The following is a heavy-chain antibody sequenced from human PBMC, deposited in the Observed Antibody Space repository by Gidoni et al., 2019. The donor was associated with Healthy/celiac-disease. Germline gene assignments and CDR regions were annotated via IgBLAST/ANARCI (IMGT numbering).Heavy chain of an antibody. CDR1: GSTFTSYD. J-gene: IGHJ3*02. D-gene: IGHD3-16*01. Sequence: QVQLVQSGAEGKKPGASVKVSCKASGSTFTSYDIHWGRQANGQGREWMGWMNTNSGNTGYAQKFQGRVPMTRNTSISTAYMELSSLRSEDTAVYYCARPWGGGAFDIWGQGTMVTVSS. CDR3: ARPWGGGAFDI. CDR2: MNTNSGNT. V-gene: IGHV1-8*01.